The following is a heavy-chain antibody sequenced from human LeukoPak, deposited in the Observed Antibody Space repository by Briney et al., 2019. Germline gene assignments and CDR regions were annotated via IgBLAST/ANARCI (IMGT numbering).Heavy chain of an antibody. CDR3: AKGGDGLDS. CDR1: GFTFSRHA. Sequence: PGGSLRLSCAPSGFTFSRHAMSWVRQAPGRGPEWVSTIDRSGDSTYYRDSVKGRFTITRDNSKNTLYLQMNSLRAEDTAIYYCAKGGDGLDSWGRGTLVTVSS. J-gene: IGHJ4*02. CDR2: IDRSGDST. D-gene: IGHD2-21*02. V-gene: IGHV3-23*05.